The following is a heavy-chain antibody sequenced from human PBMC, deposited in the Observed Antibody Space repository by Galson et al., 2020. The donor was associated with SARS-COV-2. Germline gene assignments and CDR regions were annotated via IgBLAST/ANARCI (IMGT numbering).Heavy chain of an antibody. CDR3: ARDAATMVRGVIKGGFDY. D-gene: IGHD3-10*01. CDR2: ISSSSRTI. CDR1: GFTFSSYS. J-gene: IGHJ4*02. Sequence: GGSLRLSCAASGFTFSSYSMNWVRQAPGKGLEWVSYISSSSRTIYYADSVKGRFTISRDNAKNSRYLQMNSLRAEDTAVYYCARDAATMVRGVIKGGFDYWGQGTLVTVSS. V-gene: IGHV3-48*01.